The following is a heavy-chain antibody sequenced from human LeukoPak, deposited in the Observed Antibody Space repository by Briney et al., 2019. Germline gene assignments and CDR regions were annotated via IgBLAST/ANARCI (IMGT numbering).Heavy chain of an antibody. Sequence: GGSLRLSCAASGFTFDDYTMHWVRQAPGKGLEWVSLISWDGGSTYYADSVKGRFTISRDNSKNSLYLQMNSLRTEDTALYYCAKDIWRRHNYNLYYFDYWGQGTLVTVSS. D-gene: IGHD3-16*01. J-gene: IGHJ4*02. CDR1: GFTFDDYT. CDR3: AKDIWRRHNYNLYYFDY. CDR2: ISWDGGST. V-gene: IGHV3-43*01.